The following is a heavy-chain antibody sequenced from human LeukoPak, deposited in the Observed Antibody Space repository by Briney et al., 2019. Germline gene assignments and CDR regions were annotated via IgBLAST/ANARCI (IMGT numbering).Heavy chain of an antibody. CDR3: ARLGWFGETDFDY. J-gene: IGHJ4*02. V-gene: IGHV3-53*01. D-gene: IGHD3-10*01. CDR2: IYSGGST. Sequence: PGGSLRLSCAASGFTFSSYEMNWVRQAPGKGLEWVSVIYSGGSTYYADSVKGRFTISRDNSKNTLYLQMNSLRAEDTAVYYCARLGWFGETDFDYRGQGTLVTVSS. CDR1: GFTFSSYE.